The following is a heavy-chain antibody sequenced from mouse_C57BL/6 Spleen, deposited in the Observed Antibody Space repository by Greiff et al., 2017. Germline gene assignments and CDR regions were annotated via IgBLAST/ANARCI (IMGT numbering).Heavy chain of an antibody. CDR1: GYTFTGYW. CDR3: ARLLYYYGSSYDRNFDY. CDR2: ILPGSGST. Sequence: VQLQQSGAELMKPGASVKLSCKATGYTFTGYWIEWVKQRPGHGLEWIGEILPGSGSTNYNEKFKGKATFTADTSSNTAYMQLSSLTTEDSAIYYCARLLYYYGSSYDRNFDYWGQGTTLTVSA. J-gene: IGHJ2*01. D-gene: IGHD1-1*01. V-gene: IGHV1-9*01.